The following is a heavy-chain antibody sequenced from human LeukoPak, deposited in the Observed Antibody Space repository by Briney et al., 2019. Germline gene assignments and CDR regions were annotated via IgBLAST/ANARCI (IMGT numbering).Heavy chain of an antibody. CDR2: ISGSGGST. J-gene: IGHJ4*02. V-gene: IGHV3-23*01. CDR3: AKGEPIVVVVAASFDY. D-gene: IGHD2-15*01. CDR1: GFTFSSYA. Sequence: PGGSLRLSCAASGFTFSSYAMSWVRQAPGKGLEWVSAISGSGGSTYYADSLKGRFTISRDNSKNTLYLQMNSLRAEDTAVYYCAKGEPIVVVVAASFDYWGQGTLVTVSS.